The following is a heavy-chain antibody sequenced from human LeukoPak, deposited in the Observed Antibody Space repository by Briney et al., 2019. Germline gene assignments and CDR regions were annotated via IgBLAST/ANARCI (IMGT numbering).Heavy chain of an antibody. CDR1: GFTFSSEA. V-gene: IGHV3-23*01. Sequence: GSLRLSCAVSGFTFSSEAMGWVRQLPGGGLEWVSTISPAGGTTYYAESMKGRFTISRDNSKSTLYLQMNSLRVEDTAVYCCTKVRSGSSSWALRVFDYWGQGALVTVSS. CDR3: TKVRSGSSSWALRVFDY. J-gene: IGHJ4*02. D-gene: IGHD6-13*01. CDR2: ISPAGGTT.